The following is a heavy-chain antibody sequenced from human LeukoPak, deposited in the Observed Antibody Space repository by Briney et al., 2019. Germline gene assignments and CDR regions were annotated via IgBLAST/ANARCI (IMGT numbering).Heavy chain of an antibody. CDR3: ARGGYYDSSGLHY. D-gene: IGHD3-22*01. CDR1: GFTFSSYA. J-gene: IGHJ4*02. V-gene: IGHV3-30*04. CDR2: ISYDGSNK. Sequence: GSLRLSCAASGFTFSSYAMHWVRQAPGKGLEWVAVISYDGSNKYYADSVKGRFTISRDNSKNTPYLQMNSLRAEDTAVYYCARGGYYDSSGLHYWGQGTLVTVSS.